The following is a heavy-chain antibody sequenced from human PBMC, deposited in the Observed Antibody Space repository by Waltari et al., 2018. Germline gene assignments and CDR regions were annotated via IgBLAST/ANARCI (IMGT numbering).Heavy chain of an antibody. CDR1: GGSISSSSYY. CDR2: IYYSGST. CDR3: ARMNYYDSSGYYLPSDY. J-gene: IGHJ4*02. Sequence: QLQLQESGPGLVKPSETLSLTCTVSGGSISSSSYYWGWIRQPPGKGLEWIGSIYYSGSTYYNPSLKRRVTISVDTSKNHFSLKLSSVTAADTAVYYCARMNYYDSSGYYLPSDYWGQGTLVTVSS. D-gene: IGHD3-22*01. V-gene: IGHV4-39*07.